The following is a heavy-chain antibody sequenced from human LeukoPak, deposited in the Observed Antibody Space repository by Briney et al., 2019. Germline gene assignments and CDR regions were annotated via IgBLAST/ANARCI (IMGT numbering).Heavy chain of an antibody. CDR2: ISAYNGNT. V-gene: IGHV1-18*01. J-gene: IGHJ4*02. CDR3: ARKMATTGETDY. CDR1: GYTFTSYG. Sequence: ASVKVSCKASGYTFTSYGISWVRQAPGQGLEWMWWISAYNGNTNYAQKLQGRVTMTTDTSRSTAYMELRSLRSDDTAVYYWARKMATTGETDYWGQGTLVTVSS. D-gene: IGHD5-24*01.